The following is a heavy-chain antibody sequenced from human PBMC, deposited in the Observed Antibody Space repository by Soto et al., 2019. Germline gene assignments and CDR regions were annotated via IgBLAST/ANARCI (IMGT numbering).Heavy chain of an antibody. J-gene: IGHJ1*01. V-gene: IGHV4-59*01. Sequence: QVQLQESGPGLVKSSETLSLTCIVSGASISSFYWSWIRQSPGKGLEWIGYIYNSGSTNYNPSLKSRVTISVDTSKNQFSRKLSSVTAADTAVYYCARGRSSSWRGEYFQYWGQGTLVTVSS. CDR1: GASISSFY. D-gene: IGHD6-13*01. CDR3: ARGRSSSWRGEYFQY. CDR2: IYNSGST.